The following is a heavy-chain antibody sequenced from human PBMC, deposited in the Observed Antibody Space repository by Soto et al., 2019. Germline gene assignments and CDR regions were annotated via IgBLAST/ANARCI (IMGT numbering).Heavy chain of an antibody. V-gene: IGHV3-74*01. J-gene: IGHJ5*02. D-gene: IGHD1-1*01. CDR1: GFTFSSYW. CDR2: INSDGSST. Sequence: GGSLRLSCAASGFTFSSYWMHWVRQAPGKGLVWVSRINSDGSSTSYADSVKGRFTISRDNAKNTLYLQMNSLRAEDTAVYYCARGLERRPTDNWFDHWGQGTLVPLSS. CDR3: ARGLERRPTDNWFDH.